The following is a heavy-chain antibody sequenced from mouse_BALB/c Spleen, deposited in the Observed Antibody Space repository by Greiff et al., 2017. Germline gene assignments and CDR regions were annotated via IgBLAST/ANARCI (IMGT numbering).Heavy chain of an antibody. Sequence: QVHVKQSGPELVKPGASVRISCKASGYTFTSYYIHWVKQRPGQGLEWIGWIYPGNVNTKYNEKFKGKATLTADKSSSTAYMQLSSLTSEDSAVYFCARGDYGNYFDYWGQGTTLTVSS. CDR2: IYPGNVNT. CDR1: GYTFTSYY. CDR3: ARGDYGNYFDY. J-gene: IGHJ2*01. D-gene: IGHD2-1*01. V-gene: IGHV1S56*01.